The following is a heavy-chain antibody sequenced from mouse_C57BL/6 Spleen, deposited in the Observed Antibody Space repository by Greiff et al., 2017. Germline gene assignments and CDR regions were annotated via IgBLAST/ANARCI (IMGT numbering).Heavy chain of an antibody. V-gene: IGHV1-53*01. Sequence: QVQLQQPGTELVKPGPSVKLSCKASGYTFTSYCMPWVKQRPGQGIEWIGNITPSNGGTNYNEKFKSKATLTVDKSSSTAYMQLSSLTSEDSAVYYCAREAQFITTVVFDYWGQGTTLTVSS. J-gene: IGHJ2*01. CDR2: ITPSNGGT. CDR3: AREAQFITTVVFDY. CDR1: GYTFTSYC. D-gene: IGHD1-1*01.